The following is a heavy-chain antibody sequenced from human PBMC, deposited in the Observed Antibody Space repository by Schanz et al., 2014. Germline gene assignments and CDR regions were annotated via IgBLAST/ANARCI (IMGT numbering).Heavy chain of an antibody. CDR2: ISGSGGNT. Sequence: EVQLVASGGGLVQPGGSLRLSCAASGFAVDNYYMSCVRQAPGRGLEWVSIISGSGGNTYYADAVRGRFTISRDNSKTTVYLQMNSLRAEDTAVYYCARKVVATIGGYYDNWGQGTLVIVSS. D-gene: IGHD5-12*01. CDR3: ARKVVATIGGYYDN. CDR1: GFAVDNYY. J-gene: IGHJ4*02. V-gene: IGHV3-23*04.